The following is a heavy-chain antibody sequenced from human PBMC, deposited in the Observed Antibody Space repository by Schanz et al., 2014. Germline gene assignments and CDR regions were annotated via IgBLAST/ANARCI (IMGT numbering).Heavy chain of an antibody. J-gene: IGHJ4*02. CDR2: ICSSGNTI. CDR1: GFTFSSYA. Sequence: VQLVESGGGVVQPGRSLRLSCAASGFTFSSYAMHWVRQAPGKGLEWVSYICSSGNTIYYADSVKGRFTISRDNAKNTLYLQMNSLRAEDTAVYYCARANYRRKINFDYWGRGTLVTVSS. D-gene: IGHD3-10*01. V-gene: IGHV3-48*03. CDR3: ARANYRRKINFDY.